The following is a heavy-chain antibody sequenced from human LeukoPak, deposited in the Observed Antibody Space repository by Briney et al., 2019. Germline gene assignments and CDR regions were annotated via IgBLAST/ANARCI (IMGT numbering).Heavy chain of an antibody. CDR2: IWYGGNNK. CDR1: GFTFNNYG. Sequence: GRSERPSCAASGFTFNNYGMHWVRQAPVKGLEWVAVIWYGGNNKYYADSVKGRFTVSRDNSKNTLYLQMNSLRAEDTAVYYCAQAAYSDYGAYYFDYWRGGCLVTVSS. J-gene: IGHJ4*02. V-gene: IGHV3-33*06. D-gene: IGHD4-11*01. CDR3: AQAAYSDYGAYYFDY.